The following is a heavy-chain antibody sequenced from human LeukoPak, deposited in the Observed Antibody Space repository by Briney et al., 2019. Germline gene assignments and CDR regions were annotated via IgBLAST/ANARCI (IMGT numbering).Heavy chain of an antibody. CDR3: AKTVEEPAAKVGSYYYYGMDV. J-gene: IGHJ6*02. V-gene: IGHV3-20*04. Sequence: PGGSLRLSCAASGFNFDDYGMSWVRHTPGKGLEWVSDINWSGESTGYDDSVKGRFTISRDNSKNTLYLQMNSLSAEDTALYYCAKTVEEPAAKVGSYYYYGMDVWGQGTTVTVSS. CDR1: GFNFDDYG. CDR2: INWSGEST. D-gene: IGHD2-2*01.